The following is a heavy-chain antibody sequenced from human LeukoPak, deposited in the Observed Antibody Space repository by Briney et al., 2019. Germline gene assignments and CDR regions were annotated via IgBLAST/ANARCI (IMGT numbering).Heavy chain of an antibody. Sequence: GESLKISCQTSGYGLRSYWIAWVRQMPGKGLDWMGIIYPGDSDTRYSPSFQGQVTMAADKSINTAYLQWSSLKASDTAMYYCARHSLRGEGHYFDFWGQGTLVTVSS. D-gene: IGHD3-10*01. CDR1: GYGLRSYW. V-gene: IGHV5-51*01. J-gene: IGHJ4*02. CDR3: ARHSLRGEGHYFDF. CDR2: IYPGDSDT.